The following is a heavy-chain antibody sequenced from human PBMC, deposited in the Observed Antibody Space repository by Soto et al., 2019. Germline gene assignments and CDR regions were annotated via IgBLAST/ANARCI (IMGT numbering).Heavy chain of an antibody. Sequence: PSETLSLTCTVSGGSISSSSYYWGWIRQPPGKGLEWIGSIYYSGSTYYNPSPKSRVTISVDTSKNQFSLKASDTAMYYCARPPFSAFGKYPMDVWGQGTTVTVSS. D-gene: IGHD3-10*01. CDR1: GGSISSSSYY. V-gene: IGHV4-39*07. J-gene: IGHJ6*02. CDR2: IYYSGST. CDR3: ARPPFSAFGKYPMDV.